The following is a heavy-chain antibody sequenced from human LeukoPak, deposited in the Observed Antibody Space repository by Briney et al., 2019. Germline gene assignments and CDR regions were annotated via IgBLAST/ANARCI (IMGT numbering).Heavy chain of an antibody. J-gene: IGHJ5*02. CDR1: GASISTYS. CDR3: ARSDSTDFKGFDP. Sequence: SETLSLTCTVSGASISTYSWNWIRQAPGRGLEWIGYMSYRGSTNFNPSLRGRGTMSLDTSKKQFSLELTSVTAEGTAVYYCARSDSTDFKGFDPWGQGTLVTVSS. V-gene: IGHV4-59*01. CDR2: MSYRGST. D-gene: IGHD3/OR15-3a*01.